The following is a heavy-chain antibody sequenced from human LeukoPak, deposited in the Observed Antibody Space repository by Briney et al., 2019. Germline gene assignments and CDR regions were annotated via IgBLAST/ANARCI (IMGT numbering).Heavy chain of an antibody. V-gene: IGHV1-8*01. Sequence: ASVKVSCKASGYTFTSYDINWVRQATGQGLEWMGWMNPNSGNTGYAQKFQGRVTMTRNTSISTAYMELSSLRSEDTAVYHCARSSFIAAAGYFYWGQGTLVTVSS. CDR1: GYTFTSYD. J-gene: IGHJ4*02. D-gene: IGHD6-13*01. CDR3: ARSSFIAAAGYFY. CDR2: MNPNSGNT.